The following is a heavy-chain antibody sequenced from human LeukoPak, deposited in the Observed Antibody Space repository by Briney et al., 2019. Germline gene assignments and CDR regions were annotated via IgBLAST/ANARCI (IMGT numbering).Heavy chain of an antibody. V-gene: IGHV2-70*11. CDR1: GFSLSTSGRC. Sequence: SGPTLVNPPQTLTLTCSFSGFSLSTSGRCVSWIRQPPGKALEWLARIDWDDDKYYSTSLKTRLTISKATSKKQVVLTMTNMDPVDTATYYCARMSFLNGFDYWGQGTLVTVSS. D-gene: IGHD2-8*01. J-gene: IGHJ4*02. CDR2: IDWDDDK. CDR3: ARMSFLNGFDY.